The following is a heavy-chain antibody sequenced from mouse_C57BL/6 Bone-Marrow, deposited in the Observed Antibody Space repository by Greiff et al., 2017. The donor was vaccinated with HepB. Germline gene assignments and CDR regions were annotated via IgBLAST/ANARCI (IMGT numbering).Heavy chain of an antibody. CDR2: IYPGSGNT. CDR3: ARTGYYGSHWYFDV. J-gene: IGHJ1*03. Sequence: VQLQQSGAELVRPGASVKLSCKASGYTFTDYYINWVKQRPGQGLEWIARIYPGSGNTYYNEKFKGKATLTAEKSSSTAYMQLSSLTSEDSAVYFCARTGYYGSHWYFDVWGTGTTVTVSS. V-gene: IGHV1-76*01. CDR1: GYTFTDYY. D-gene: IGHD1-1*01.